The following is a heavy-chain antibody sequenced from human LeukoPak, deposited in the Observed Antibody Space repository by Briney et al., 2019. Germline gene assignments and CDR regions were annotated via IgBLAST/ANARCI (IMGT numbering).Heavy chain of an antibody. Sequence: GESLKISCRASGYTFTSFWIGWVRQMPGKGLEYMGIIYPGDSDTRYSPSLQGQVTISADKSISTAYLQWGSLEASDTAMYYCVRRGYGVIHVSPFDYWGQGTLVTVSS. CDR3: VRRGYGVIHVSPFDY. J-gene: IGHJ4*02. CDR2: IYPGDSDT. CDR1: GYTFTSFW. D-gene: IGHD5-12*01. V-gene: IGHV5-51*01.